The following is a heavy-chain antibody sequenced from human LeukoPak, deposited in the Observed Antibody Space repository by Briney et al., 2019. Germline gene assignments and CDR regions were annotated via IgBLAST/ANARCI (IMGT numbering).Heavy chain of an antibody. CDR1: GFTSSSYA. CDR2: ISDDGSNQ. Sequence: PGGSLRLSCAASGFTSSSYAMHWVRQAPGRGLEWVAFISDDGSNQYYAESVKGRFTISRDNSKSKLYLQMNNLRVEDTAVFYCARDPYYDYVWGSWRGFDYWGQGTLVTVSS. J-gene: IGHJ4*02. V-gene: IGHV3-30-3*01. CDR3: ARDPYYDYVWGSWRGFDY. D-gene: IGHD3-16*01.